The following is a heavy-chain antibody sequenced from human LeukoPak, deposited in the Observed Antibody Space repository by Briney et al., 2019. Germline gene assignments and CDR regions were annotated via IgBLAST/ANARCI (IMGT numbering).Heavy chain of an antibody. V-gene: IGHV3-30-3*01. J-gene: IGHJ3*02. CDR2: ISYEGSSK. D-gene: IGHD6-13*01. Sequence: GGSLRLSCTASGFTFSSYAIHWVRQAPGKGLEWVTLISYEGSSKYYADSVRGRFIISRDNSKNTLFLQMNSLRAEDTAVYYCAREISTSSSWYGDDAFDIWGQGTMATV. CDR1: GFTFSSYA. CDR3: AREISTSSSWYGDDAFDI.